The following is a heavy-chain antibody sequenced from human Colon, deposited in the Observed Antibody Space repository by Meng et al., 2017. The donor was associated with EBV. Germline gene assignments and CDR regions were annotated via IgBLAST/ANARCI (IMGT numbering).Heavy chain of an antibody. Sequence: QVPREESGPGMGKPSQTLSLTCTVSGGSISSGDYYWSWIRQPPGKGLEWIGYIYYSGSTYYNPSLKSRVTISVDTSKNQFSLKLSSVTAADTAVYYCARDRGGLGAFNYWGQGTLVTVSS. CDR1: GGSISSGDYY. V-gene: IGHV4-30-4*01. D-gene: IGHD5-12*01. CDR2: IYYSGST. CDR3: ARDRGGLGAFNY. J-gene: IGHJ4*02.